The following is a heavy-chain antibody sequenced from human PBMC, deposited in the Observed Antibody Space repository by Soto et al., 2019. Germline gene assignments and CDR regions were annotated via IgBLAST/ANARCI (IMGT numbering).Heavy chain of an antibody. V-gene: IGHV1-18*01. J-gene: IGHJ4*02. D-gene: IGHD2-15*01. Sequence: AQLKLYCNASGYTFTSYGISWVRQPPGQGLEWMGWINAYNGNTNYAQKLQGRVTMTTDTSTSTAYMELRSLRSEDTAVYYCARDLGGWHAYWGQGTLVTVSS. CDR3: ARDLGGWHAY. CDR2: INAYNGNT. CDR1: GYTFTSYG.